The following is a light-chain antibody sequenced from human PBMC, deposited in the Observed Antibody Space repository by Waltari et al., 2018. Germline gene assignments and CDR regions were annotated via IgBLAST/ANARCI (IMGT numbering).Light chain of an antibody. V-gene: IGKV3-20*01. CDR1: QRVSRV. J-gene: IGKJ1*01. CDR2: GAS. CDR3: QMYVRLPVT. Sequence: EIVLTQSPGTLSLSPGERATLSCRASQRVSRVLAWYQQRPGQAPRLLIYGASNRATGIPDRFSCSGSGTDFNLTISRLEPEDFAMYYCQMYVRLPVTFGQGTKVEIK.